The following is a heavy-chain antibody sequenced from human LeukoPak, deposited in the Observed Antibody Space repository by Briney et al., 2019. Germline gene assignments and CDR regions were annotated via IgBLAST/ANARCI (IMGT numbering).Heavy chain of an antibody. CDR3: AKINNDDDY. D-gene: IGHD1/OR15-1a*01. CDR2: ISPDGNIE. J-gene: IGHJ4*02. CDR1: GFTFTTFG. Sequence: GGSLRLSCAASGFTFTTFGIHWVRQAPDKGLEWVAAISPDGNIEYYTDSVKGRFTISRDNSKNMIYLQMNSLRGEDSAVYYCAKINNDDDYWGQGTLVTVSS. V-gene: IGHV3-30*18.